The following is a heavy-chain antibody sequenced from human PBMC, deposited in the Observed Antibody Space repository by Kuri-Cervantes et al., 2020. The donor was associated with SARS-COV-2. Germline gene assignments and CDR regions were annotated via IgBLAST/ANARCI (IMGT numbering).Heavy chain of an antibody. J-gene: IGHJ4*02. CDR3: ARAPAPGYSSGWYCDY. D-gene: IGHD6-19*01. CDR2: INHSGST. Sequence: SETLSLTCTVSGGSISSYYWSWIRQPPGKGLEWIGEINHSGSTNYNPSLKSRVTISVDTSKNQFSLRLTSVTAADTAVYYCARAPAPGYSSGWYCDYWGQGILVTVSS. CDR1: GGSISSYY. V-gene: IGHV4-34*01.